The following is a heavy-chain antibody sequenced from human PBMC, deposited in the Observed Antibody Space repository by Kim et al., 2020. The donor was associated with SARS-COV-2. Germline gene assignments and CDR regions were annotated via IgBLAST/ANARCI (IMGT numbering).Heavy chain of an antibody. V-gene: IGHV3-48*04. CDR1: GFTFSTYS. CDR2: ISSSSSNI. Sequence: GGSLRLSCAASGFTFSTYSMNWVRQAPGKGLEWVSYISSSSSNIYYADSVKGRFTISRDNAKNSLYLQMNSLRAEDTAVYYCARDGAVYSFDAFDIWGQGTMVTVSS. D-gene: IGHD5-18*01. J-gene: IGHJ3*02. CDR3: ARDGAVYSFDAFDI.